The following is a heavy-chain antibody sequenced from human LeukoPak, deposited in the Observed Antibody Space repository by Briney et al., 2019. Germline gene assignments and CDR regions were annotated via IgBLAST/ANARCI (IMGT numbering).Heavy chain of an antibody. D-gene: IGHD5-24*01. CDR1: GGTFSSYA. CDR3: TRVATSYDAFDI. J-gene: IGHJ3*02. V-gene: IGHV1-69*06. Sequence: ASVKVSCKASGGTFSSYAISWVRQAPGQGLEWMGGIIPIFGTANYAQKFQGRVTITADKSTSTAYMELSSLRSEDTAVYYCTRVATSYDAFDIWGQGTMVTVSS. CDR2: IIPIFGTA.